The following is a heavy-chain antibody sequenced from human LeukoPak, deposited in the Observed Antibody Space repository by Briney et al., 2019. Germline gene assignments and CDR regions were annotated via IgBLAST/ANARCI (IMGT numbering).Heavy chain of an antibody. CDR2: IFHTGST. J-gene: IGHJ1*01. D-gene: IGHD1-26*01. Sequence: SETLSLTCTVSGGSITGYFWSWIRQPPGKGLEWVAHIFHTGSTTYNPSLKSRLTISVDTSNQVSLKLRSVTAADTAVYYCARHEPRGTYPLQDWGQGTLVTVSS. V-gene: IGHV4-59*08. CDR1: GGSITGYF. CDR3: ARHEPRGTYPLQD.